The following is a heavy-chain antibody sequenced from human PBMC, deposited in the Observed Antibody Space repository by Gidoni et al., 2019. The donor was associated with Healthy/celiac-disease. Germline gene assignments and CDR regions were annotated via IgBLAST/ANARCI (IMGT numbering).Heavy chain of an antibody. CDR3: ARHGIQLWSFDY. J-gene: IGHJ4*02. CDR2: IYYSGST. V-gene: IGHV4-59*08. D-gene: IGHD5-18*01. CDR1: GGSISSYY. Sequence: QVQLQESGPGLVKPSETLSLTCTVSGGSISSYYWSWIRQPPGKGLEWIGYIYYSGSTNYNPSLKSRVTISVDTSKNQFSLKLSSVTAADTAVYYCARHGIQLWSFDYWGQGTLVTVSS.